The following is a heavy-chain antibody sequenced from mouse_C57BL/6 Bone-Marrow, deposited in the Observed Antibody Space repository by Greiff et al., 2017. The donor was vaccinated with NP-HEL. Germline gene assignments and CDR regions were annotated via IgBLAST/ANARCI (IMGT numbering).Heavy chain of an antibody. V-gene: IGHV3-8*01. CDR2: ISYSGST. CDR1: GYSITSDY. CDR3: ARGTTVPRHYFDY. Sequence: EVKLMESGPGLAKPSQTLSLTCSVTGYSITSDYWNWIRKFPGNTLEYMGYISYSGSTYYNPSLKSRISITRDTSKHQYYLQWNSVTTEDTATYYCARGTTVPRHYFDYWGQGTTLTVSS. J-gene: IGHJ2*01. D-gene: IGHD1-1*01.